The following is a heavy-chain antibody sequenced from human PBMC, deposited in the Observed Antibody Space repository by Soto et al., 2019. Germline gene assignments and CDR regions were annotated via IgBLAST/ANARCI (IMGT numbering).Heavy chain of an antibody. V-gene: IGHV4-38-2*02. Sequence: PSETLSLTCTVSGYSISSGYHWAWIRQPPGKGLEWLGSVHYSGNTYYNPSLKSRLTISVDKSKNQFSLNLSSVTAADTAVYYCARQDRVVAEGRWFDPWGQGTLGTVSS. CDR2: VHYSGNT. J-gene: IGHJ5*02. D-gene: IGHD2-15*01. CDR3: ARQDRVVAEGRWFDP. CDR1: GYSISSGYH.